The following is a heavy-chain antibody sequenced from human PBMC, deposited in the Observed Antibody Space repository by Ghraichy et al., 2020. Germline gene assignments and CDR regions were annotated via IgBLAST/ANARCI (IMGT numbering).Heavy chain of an antibody. Sequence: SQTLSLTCTVSGGSISSFYWSWIRQPPGKGLEWIGYIFYSGNTKYNPSIKSRVNMSVDTSKNRFSLTLTSVTAADTGIYFCARRNYETTGYFFDPWGHGILVTVSS. CDR1: GGSISSFY. V-gene: IGHV4-59*01. CDR3: ARRNYETTGYFFDP. J-gene: IGHJ5*02. CDR2: IFYSGNT. D-gene: IGHD3-9*01.